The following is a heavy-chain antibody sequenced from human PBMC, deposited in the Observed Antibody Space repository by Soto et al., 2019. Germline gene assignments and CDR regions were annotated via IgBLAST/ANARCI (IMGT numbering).Heavy chain of an antibody. CDR1: GFSFRDAW. CDR2: IKSKAAGGAI. J-gene: IGHJ3*01. D-gene: IGHD3-10*01. Sequence: EVQMVESGGGLVKPGGSLRLSCADSGFSFRDAWMNWVRQAPGKGLEWVGRIKSKAAGGAIDYAAPVQDRFTISRDDSKDSLYLQINSLKTEDTAMYYCTTDGSFGGVVVAFHLWGQGTMLSVSS. CDR3: TTDGSFGGVVVAFHL. V-gene: IGHV3-15*07.